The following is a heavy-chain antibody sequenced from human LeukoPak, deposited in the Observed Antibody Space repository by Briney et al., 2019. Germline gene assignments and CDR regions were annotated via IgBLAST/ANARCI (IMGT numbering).Heavy chain of an antibody. Sequence: GVSVRLSCAASGFTFSRYWMHWVRQAPGKGLVWVSRIKSDGSTNYSDSVKGRFTISRDNAKNTVSLQMNSLRAEDTGVYYCARAPAEIGGYYPEYFRHWGQGTLVSVSS. CDR1: GFTFSRYW. D-gene: IGHD3-22*01. CDR3: ARAPAEIGGYYPEYFRH. CDR2: IKSDGST. V-gene: IGHV3-74*01. J-gene: IGHJ1*01.